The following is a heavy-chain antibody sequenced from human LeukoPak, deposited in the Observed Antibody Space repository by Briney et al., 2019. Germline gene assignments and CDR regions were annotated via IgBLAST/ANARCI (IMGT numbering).Heavy chain of an antibody. V-gene: IGHV1-2*02. CDR1: GYTFTDYY. CDR2: INPNSGGT. J-gene: IGHJ4*01. CDR3: ARGQQPDY. D-gene: IGHD6-13*01. Sequence: ASVKVSCKASGYTFTDYYMHWVRQAPGQGLEWMGWINPNSGGTNYARGFQGRVTMTRDTSISTAYMELSRLRSDDTAVYYCARGQQPDYWGQGTLVTVSS.